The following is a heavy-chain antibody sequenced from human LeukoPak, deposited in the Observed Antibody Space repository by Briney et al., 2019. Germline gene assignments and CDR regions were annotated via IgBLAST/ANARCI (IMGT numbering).Heavy chain of an antibody. CDR1: GGSISSYY. CDR2: IYYSGST. Sequence: SETLSLTCTVSGGSISSYYWSWIRQPPGKGLEWIGYIYYSGSTNYNPSLKSRVTISVDTSKNQFSLQLNSVTPEDTAVYYCARGGRWLQKNSAFDYWGQGTLVTVSS. V-gene: IGHV4-59*12. CDR3: ARGGRWLQKNSAFDY. D-gene: IGHD5-24*01. J-gene: IGHJ4*02.